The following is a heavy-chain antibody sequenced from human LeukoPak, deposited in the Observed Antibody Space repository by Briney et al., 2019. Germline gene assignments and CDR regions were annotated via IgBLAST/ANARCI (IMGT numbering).Heavy chain of an antibody. J-gene: IGHJ4*02. CDR1: GFTLTNYW. CDR3: AGSSGWLFDY. V-gene: IGHV3-7*01. CDR2: IKEDGSQI. Sequence: GGSLRLSCAGSGFTLTNYWMNWVRQAPGKGLEWVANIKEDGSQIYYVDSLKGRFTISRDNAKNSVYLQMNSLRAEYTAVYYCAGSSGWLFDYWGQGTLVAVSS. D-gene: IGHD6-19*01.